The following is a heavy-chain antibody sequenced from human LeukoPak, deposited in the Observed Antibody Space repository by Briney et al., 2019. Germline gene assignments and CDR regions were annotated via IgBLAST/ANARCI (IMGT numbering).Heavy chain of an antibody. CDR1: GYTFTSYD. Sequence: ASVKVSCKASGYTFTSYDINWVRQATEQGLEWMGWMNPNSGNTGYAQKFQGRVTMTRNTSISTAYMELSSLRSEDTAVYYCARGLGQWLVHKYFDYWGQGTLVTVSS. J-gene: IGHJ4*02. V-gene: IGHV1-8*01. D-gene: IGHD6-19*01. CDR2: MNPNSGNT. CDR3: ARGLGQWLVHKYFDY.